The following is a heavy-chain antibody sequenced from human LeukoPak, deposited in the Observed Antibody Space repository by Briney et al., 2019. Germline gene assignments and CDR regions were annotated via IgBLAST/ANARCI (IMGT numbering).Heavy chain of an antibody. Sequence: PSETLSLTCAVSGGSISSGGYSWSWIRQPPGKGLEWIGYIYHSGSTYYNPSLKSRVAISVDTSKNQFSLKLSSVTAADTAVYYCARMDYDFWSGSTNWFDPWGQGTLVTVSS. D-gene: IGHD3-3*01. CDR1: GGSISSGGYS. CDR3: ARMDYDFWSGSTNWFDP. V-gene: IGHV4-30-2*02. J-gene: IGHJ5*02. CDR2: IYHSGST.